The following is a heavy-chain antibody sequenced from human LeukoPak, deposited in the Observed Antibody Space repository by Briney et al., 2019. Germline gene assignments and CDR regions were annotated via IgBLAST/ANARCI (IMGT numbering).Heavy chain of an antibody. CDR3: AKRLRDPRAFDY. J-gene: IGHJ4*02. Sequence: PGGSLRLSCAASGFSFNSYAMSGVRQAPGKRLEWAAGISSTSSTVNYADPVKGRFTISRDNSNNTLYLQMNSLTAEDTALYYCAKRLRDPRAFDYWGRGTLVTVSS. CDR2: ISSTSSTV. D-gene: IGHD2-21*02. CDR1: GFSFNSYA. V-gene: IGHV3-23*01.